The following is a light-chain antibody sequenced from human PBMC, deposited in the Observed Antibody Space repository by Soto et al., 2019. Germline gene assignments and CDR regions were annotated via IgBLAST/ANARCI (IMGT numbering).Light chain of an antibody. J-gene: IGLJ2*01. CDR3: LSFDSSLSVV. CDR2: GNT. CDR1: SSNIGAGYD. Sequence: QLVLTQPPSVSGAPGQRVTISCTGSSSNIGAGYDVHWYRQLPGRAPKLLIYGNTNRPSGVPDRFSGSKSGTSASLAITGLQAEDEADYYCLSFDSSLSVVFGGGTKLTVL. V-gene: IGLV1-40*01.